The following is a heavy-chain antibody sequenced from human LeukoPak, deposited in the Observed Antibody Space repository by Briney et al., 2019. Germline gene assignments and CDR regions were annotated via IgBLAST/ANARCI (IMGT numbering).Heavy chain of an antibody. CDR2: ISGSGGST. CDR1: GFTFSSYA. D-gene: IGHD2-15*01. CDR3: AKANDIVVVVAPFDY. V-gene: IGHV3-23*01. J-gene: IGHJ4*02. Sequence: PGGSLRLSCAASGFTFSSYAMSWVRQAPGKGLEWVSAISGSGGSTYYADSVKGRFTISRDNSKNTLYLQVNSLRAEDTAVYYCAKANDIVVVVAPFDYWGQGTLVTVSS.